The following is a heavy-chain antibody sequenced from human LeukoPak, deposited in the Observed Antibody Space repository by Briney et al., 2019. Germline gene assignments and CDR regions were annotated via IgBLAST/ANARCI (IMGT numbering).Heavy chain of an antibody. Sequence: PGRSLRLSCAASGFTFSSYAMHWVRQAPGKGLEWVAVISYDGSNKYYADSVKGRFTISRDNSKNTLYLQMNSLRAEDTAVYYCARDKVGAKGYFDYWGQGTLVTVSS. CDR1: GFTFSSYA. J-gene: IGHJ4*02. D-gene: IGHD1-26*01. CDR2: ISYDGSNK. CDR3: ARDKVGAKGYFDY. V-gene: IGHV3-30-3*01.